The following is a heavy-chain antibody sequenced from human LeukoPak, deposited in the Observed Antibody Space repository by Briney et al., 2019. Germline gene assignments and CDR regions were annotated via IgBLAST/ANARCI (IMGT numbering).Heavy chain of an antibody. CDR1: GYTFIGHY. CDR3: ARTSFWESPVNWFDP. D-gene: IGHD3-16*01. V-gene: IGHV1-2*07. J-gene: IGHJ5*02. CDR2: INPKNGGA. Sequence: VASVNVSCKTSGYTFIGHYIHWVRQAPGQGLEWMGWINPKNGGANYAPRFRGRVTMTRDRSTSTVYMELTRLTSDATAVYYCARTSFWESPVNWFDPWGQGTLVTVSS.